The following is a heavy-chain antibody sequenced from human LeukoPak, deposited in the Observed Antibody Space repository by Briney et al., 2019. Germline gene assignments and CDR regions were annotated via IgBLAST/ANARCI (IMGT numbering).Heavy chain of an antibody. D-gene: IGHD1-26*01. V-gene: IGHV4-34*01. CDR2: INHSGST. J-gene: IGHJ4*02. CDR1: GGSFSGYY. Sequence: SETLSLTCAVYGGSFSGYYWSWIRQPPGEGLEWIGEINHSGSTNYNPSLKSRVTISVDTSKNQFSLKLSSVTAADTAVYYCARDSGSYNAFDYWGQGTLVTVSS. CDR3: ARDSGSYNAFDY.